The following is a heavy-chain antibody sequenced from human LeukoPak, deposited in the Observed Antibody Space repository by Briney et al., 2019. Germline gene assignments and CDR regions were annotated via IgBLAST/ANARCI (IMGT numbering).Heavy chain of an antibody. CDR2: ISSSSSYI. CDR3: ARAGGVPYAFDI. V-gene: IGHV3-21*01. Sequence: GGSLRLSCAASGFTFSSYSMNWVRQAPGMGLEWVSSISSSSSYIYYADSVKGRFTISRDNAKNSLYLQMNSLRAEDTAVYYCARAGGVPYAFDIWGQGTMVTVSS. D-gene: IGHD3-16*01. CDR1: GFTFSSYS. J-gene: IGHJ3*02.